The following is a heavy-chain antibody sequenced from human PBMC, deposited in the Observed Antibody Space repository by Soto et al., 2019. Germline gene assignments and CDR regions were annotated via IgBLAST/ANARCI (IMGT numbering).Heavy chain of an antibody. J-gene: IGHJ3*02. V-gene: IGHV4-38-2*02. CDR1: GYSISTVHY. D-gene: IGHD1-26*01. CDR3: ARDVSTTRVAFDI. Sequence: PSETLSLTCVVSGYSISTVHYWGWIRQPPGKGLEWIGVIHHSGSTYFNPSLKSRVTMSADTSNNHLSLKLRSVTAADTAVYYCARDVSTTRVAFDIWGQGTVVTV. CDR2: IHHSGST.